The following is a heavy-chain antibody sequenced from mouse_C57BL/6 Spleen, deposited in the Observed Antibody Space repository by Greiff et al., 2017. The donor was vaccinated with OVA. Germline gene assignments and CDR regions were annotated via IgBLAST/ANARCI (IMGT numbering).Heavy chain of an antibody. CDR1: GYTFTSYW. D-gene: IGHD2-1*01. J-gene: IGHJ4*01. CDR2: IDPSDSYT. Sequence: QVQLQQSGAELVRPGTSVKLSCKASGYTFTSYWMHWVKQRPGQGLEWIGVIDPSDSYTNYNQKFKGKATLTVDTSSSTAYMQLSSLTSEDSAVYYCARSRDYGNSYYYAMDYWGQGTSVTVSS. V-gene: IGHV1-59*01. CDR3: ARSRDYGNSYYYAMDY.